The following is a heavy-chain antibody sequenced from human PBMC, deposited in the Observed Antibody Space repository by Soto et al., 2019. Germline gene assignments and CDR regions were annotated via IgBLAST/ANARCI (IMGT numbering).Heavy chain of an antibody. CDR2: IDPSDSYT. Sequence: GESLKISCKGSVYTFTTFWINWVRQMPGKGLEWVGRIDPSDSYTSYSPSFQGHVTISADKSISTAHLQWSSLKASDTAMFYCARLSGYYFYAMDVWGQGTTVTVSS. V-gene: IGHV5-10-1*01. CDR3: ARLSGYYFYAMDV. CDR1: VYTFTTFW. J-gene: IGHJ6*02.